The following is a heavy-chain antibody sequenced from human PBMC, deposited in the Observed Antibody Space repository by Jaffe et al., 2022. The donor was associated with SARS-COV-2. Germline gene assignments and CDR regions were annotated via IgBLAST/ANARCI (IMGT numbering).Heavy chain of an antibody. J-gene: IGHJ3*02. V-gene: IGHV3-49*05. CDR1: GFTFGDYA. CDR2: IRSKAYGGTT. D-gene: IGHD3-22*01. Sequence: EVQLVESGGGLVKPGRSLRLSCTASGFTFGDYAMSWFRQAPGKGLEWVGFIRSKAYGGTTEYAASVKGRFTISRDDSKSIAYLQMNSLKTEDTAVYYCTRDPLTMSDAFDIWGQGTMVTVSS. CDR3: TRDPLTMSDAFDI.